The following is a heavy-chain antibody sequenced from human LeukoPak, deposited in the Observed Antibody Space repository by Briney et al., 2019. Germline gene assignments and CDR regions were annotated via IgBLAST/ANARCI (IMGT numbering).Heavy chain of an antibody. CDR1: GFTFGRYA. Sequence: GGSLRLSCTASGFTFGRYAMHWLRQAPGKGLEWVAVIAYDGSNKYSADSLKGQGRFTISRDNAKNSLYLQMNSLRAEDTAVYYCARVSPNTVTTLQYFDYWGQGTLVTVSS. CDR2: IAYDGSNK. D-gene: IGHD4-17*01. CDR3: ARVSPNTVTTLQYFDY. J-gene: IGHJ4*02. V-gene: IGHV3-30*04.